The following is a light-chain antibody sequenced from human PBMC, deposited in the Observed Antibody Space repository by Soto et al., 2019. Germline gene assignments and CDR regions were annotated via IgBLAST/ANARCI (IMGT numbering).Light chain of an antibody. V-gene: IGLV2-14*01. CDR2: EVT. CDR3: SSYTTTNTPV. J-gene: IGLJ1*01. CDR1: STDVGAYNF. Sequence: QSALTQPASVSGSLGQSITIPCTGTSTDVGAYNFVSWYQQHPDKAPKLLIYEVTHRPSGVSKRFSGSKSGNTAPLTISGLQAEDEADYYCSSYTTTNTPVFGAGTKVTV.